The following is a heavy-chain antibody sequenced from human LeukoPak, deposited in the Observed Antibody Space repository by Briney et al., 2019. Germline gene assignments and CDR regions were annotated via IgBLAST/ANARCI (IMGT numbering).Heavy chain of an antibody. D-gene: IGHD3-3*01. Sequence: PSETLSLTCTVSGGSISSGWSWVRQPAGKGLELIGRIYTSGSTNYNPSLKSRVTISVDTSKNHFSLRLSSVTAADTAVYYCARGPYSDFWSGYPYFDYWGQGTLVTVSS. CDR2: IYTSGST. CDR1: GGSISSG. J-gene: IGHJ4*02. V-gene: IGHV4-61*02. CDR3: ARGPYSDFWSGYPYFDY.